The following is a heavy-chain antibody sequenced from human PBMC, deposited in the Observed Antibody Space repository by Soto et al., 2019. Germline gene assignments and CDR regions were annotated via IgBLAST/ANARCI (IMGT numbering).Heavy chain of an antibody. CDR1: GFTFSDYW. CDR3: VKDGGYCSSATCYSPRNHYFDS. V-gene: IGHV3-7*03. CDR2: IKFDGSEK. J-gene: IGHJ4*02. D-gene: IGHD2-2*01. Sequence: PGGSLRLSCEASGFTFSDYWMSWVRQAPGKGPEWVANIKFDGSEKQYVDSVRGRFTISRDNSRNSLFLQMNSLRAGDTAVYYCVKDGGYCSSATCYSPRNHYFDSWGQGTRVTVAS.